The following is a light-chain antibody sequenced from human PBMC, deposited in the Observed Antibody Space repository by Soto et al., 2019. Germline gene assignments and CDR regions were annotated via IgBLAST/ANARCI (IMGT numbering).Light chain of an antibody. CDR3: QQSYSNPTT. Sequence: DIQMTQSPSSLSASVGDRVTITCRASQSISSFLNWYQQKPGKAPKHLIYGASSVQSGVPSTFSGSGSGTEFTLTISSLQPDDSATYYCQQSYSNPTTFGGGTKVEIK. CDR2: GAS. V-gene: IGKV1-39*01. CDR1: QSISSF. J-gene: IGKJ4*01.